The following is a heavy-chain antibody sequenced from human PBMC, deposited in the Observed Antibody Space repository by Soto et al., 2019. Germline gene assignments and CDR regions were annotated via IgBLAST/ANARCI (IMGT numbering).Heavy chain of an antibody. Sequence: SETLSLTCTVSGASISVHSYYWTWIRQPPGKGLEWIGSSYYSGTTYFNPSLKSRATISVDTSKNQFSLRLTSVTAADTAIYYCTRRYNWNDNYFDFWGRGALVTVPQ. V-gene: IGHV4-39*01. CDR1: GASISVHSYY. CDR3: TRRYNWNDNYFDF. CDR2: SYYSGTT. J-gene: IGHJ4*02. D-gene: IGHD1-20*01.